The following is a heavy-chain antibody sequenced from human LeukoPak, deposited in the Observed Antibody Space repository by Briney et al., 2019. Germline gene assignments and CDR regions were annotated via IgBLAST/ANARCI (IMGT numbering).Heavy chain of an antibody. V-gene: IGHV1-46*01. CDR2: INPSGGST. CDR3: ARGEKELYDFWSGYPYDY. CDR1: GYTFTSYY. D-gene: IGHD3-3*01. Sequence: GASVKVSCKASGYTFTSYYMHWVRQAPGQGLEWMGIINPSGGSTSYAQKFQGRVTMTRDTSTSTVYMELSSLRSEDTAVYYCARGEKELYDFWSGYPYDYWGQGTLVTVSS. J-gene: IGHJ4*02.